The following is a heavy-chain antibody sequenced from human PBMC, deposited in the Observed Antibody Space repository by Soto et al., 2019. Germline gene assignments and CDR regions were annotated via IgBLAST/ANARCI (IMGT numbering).Heavy chain of an antibody. Sequence: QITLKESGPTLEKPTQTLTLTCTFCGFSLSTNRVGVGWIRQPPGKALEWLALVYWDDDKRYSPYLKSRLTITKDTSKNQVVLTMTNVDPVDTATYYCAHSPYPSSREFDYWGQGTLVTVSS. CDR3: AHSPYPSSREFDY. CDR2: VYWDDDK. CDR1: GFSLSTNRVG. J-gene: IGHJ4*02. D-gene: IGHD6-13*01. V-gene: IGHV2-5*02.